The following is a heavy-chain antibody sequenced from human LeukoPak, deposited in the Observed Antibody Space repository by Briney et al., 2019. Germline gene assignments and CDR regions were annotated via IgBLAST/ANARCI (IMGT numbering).Heavy chain of an antibody. V-gene: IGHV4-59*12. Sequence: SETLSLTCTVSGGSISSYYWSWIRQPPGKGLEWIGYIYYSGSTNYNPSLKSRVTISVDTSKNQFSLKLSSVTAADTAVYYCARPIASGWYTYWGQGTLVTVSS. J-gene: IGHJ4*02. CDR1: GGSISSYY. CDR2: IYYSGST. D-gene: IGHD6-19*01. CDR3: ARPIASGWYTY.